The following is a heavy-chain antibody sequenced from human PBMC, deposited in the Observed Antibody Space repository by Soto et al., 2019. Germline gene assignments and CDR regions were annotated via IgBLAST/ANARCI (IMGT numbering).Heavy chain of an antibody. Sequence: PGESLKISCQASGYSFISSWIDWVRQMPGKGLEWMGIIYPGDSDTRYSPSFQGQVTISADKSTSTAYLQWSSLKASDTATYYCARMTAASGTAFDYWGQGALVTVSS. CDR2: IYPGDSDT. CDR1: GYSFISSW. CDR3: ARMTAASGTAFDY. V-gene: IGHV5-51*01. J-gene: IGHJ4*02. D-gene: IGHD6-13*01.